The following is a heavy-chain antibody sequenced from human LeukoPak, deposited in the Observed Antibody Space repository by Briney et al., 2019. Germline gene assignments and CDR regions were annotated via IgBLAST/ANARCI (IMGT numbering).Heavy chain of an antibody. V-gene: IGHV3-21*01. CDR1: GFTFSSYS. CDR2: ISSSSSYI. J-gene: IGHJ4*02. CDR3: ARVGYNWNGPSGFDY. Sequence: PGGSLGLSCAASGFTFSSYSMNWVRQAPGKGLEWVSSISSSSSYIYYADSVKGRFTISRDNAKNSLYLQMNSLRAEDTAVYYCARVGYNWNGPSGFDYWGQGTLVTVSS. D-gene: IGHD1-1*01.